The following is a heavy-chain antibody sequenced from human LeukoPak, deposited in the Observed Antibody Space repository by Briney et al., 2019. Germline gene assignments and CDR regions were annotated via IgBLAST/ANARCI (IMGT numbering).Heavy chain of an antibody. D-gene: IGHD4-17*01. CDR3: ARESGTTVTRGDFDY. Sequence: ASVKVSCKASGYTFTGYYMHWVRQAPGQGLEWMGWINPNSGGTNYAQKFQGWVTMTRDTPISTAYMELSRLRSDDTAVYYCARESGTTVTRGDFDYWGQGTLVTVSS. J-gene: IGHJ4*02. V-gene: IGHV1-2*04. CDR1: GYTFTGYY. CDR2: INPNSGGT.